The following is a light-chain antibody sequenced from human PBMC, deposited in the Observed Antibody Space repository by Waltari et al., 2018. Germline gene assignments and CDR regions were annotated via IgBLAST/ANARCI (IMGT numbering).Light chain of an antibody. CDR3: ASYTSANTVV. J-gene: IGLJ3*02. Sequence: QSALTQPASVSGSPGQSITISCIGTSSDIGGHDAVSWYRQKPGNAPELAIYAVSSRPSGTSTRVSGSQSGDTAALTISGLQADDEGDYYCASYTSANTVVFGGGTKLTVL. CDR2: AVS. V-gene: IGLV2-14*01. CDR1: SSDIGGHDA.